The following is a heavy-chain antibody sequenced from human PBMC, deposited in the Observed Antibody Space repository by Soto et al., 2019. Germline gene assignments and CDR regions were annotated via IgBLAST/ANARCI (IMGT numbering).Heavy chain of an antibody. CDR1: GGSISSGGYY. CDR3: ARHYDSRPPAV. Sequence: PSETLSLTCTVSGGSISSGGYYWSWIRQHPGKGLEWIGYIYYSGSTYYNPSLKSRVTISVDTSKNQFSLKLSSVTAADTAVYYCARHYDSRPPAVWAQGTTVTVSS. CDR2: IYYSGST. V-gene: IGHV4-31*03. J-gene: IGHJ6*02. D-gene: IGHD3-22*01.